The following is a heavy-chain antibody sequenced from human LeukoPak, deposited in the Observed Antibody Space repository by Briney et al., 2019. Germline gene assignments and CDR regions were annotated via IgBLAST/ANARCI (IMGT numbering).Heavy chain of an antibody. V-gene: IGHV4-59*08. CDR3: ARAVGVGRGTYFDL. D-gene: IGHD1-1*01. Sequence: SETLSLTCTVSGGSISSDYWSWIRQPPGKGLEWIGYISYSGSTNYNPSLKSRVTISVDTSKNQFSLNLSSVTAADTAVYSCARAVGVGRGTYFDLWGRGTLVTVSS. CDR1: GGSISSDY. CDR2: ISYSGST. J-gene: IGHJ2*01.